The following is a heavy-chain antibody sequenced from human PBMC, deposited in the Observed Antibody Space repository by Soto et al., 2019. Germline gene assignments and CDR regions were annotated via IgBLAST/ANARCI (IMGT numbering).Heavy chain of an antibody. CDR1: GFTFSSYG. J-gene: IGHJ4*02. CDR2: ISYDGSNK. V-gene: IGHV3-30*18. D-gene: IGHD2-15*01. Sequence: QVQLVESGGGVVQPGRSLRLSCAASGFTFSSYGMHWVRQAPGKGLEWVAVISYDGSNKYYADSVKGRFTISRDNSKNTVYLQRNSLRAEGTAVYYCAKDRSMVVVAAPFDYWGEGTLVTVSS. CDR3: AKDRSMVVVAAPFDY.